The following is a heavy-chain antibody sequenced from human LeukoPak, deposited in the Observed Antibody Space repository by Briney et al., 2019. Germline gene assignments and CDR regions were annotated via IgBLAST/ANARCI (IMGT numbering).Heavy chain of an antibody. V-gene: IGHV3-48*04. CDR2: ISSSSSTI. CDR3: AKDNRRHYTSGPNPDSLH. CDR1: GFTFSSYS. Sequence: GGSLRLSCAASGFTFSSYSMNWVRQAPGKGLEWVSYISSSSSTIYYADSVKGRFTISRDNAKNSLYLQMDSLRVEDTAFYYCAKDNRRHYTSGPNPDSLHWGQGALVTVSS. D-gene: IGHD6-19*01. J-gene: IGHJ4*02.